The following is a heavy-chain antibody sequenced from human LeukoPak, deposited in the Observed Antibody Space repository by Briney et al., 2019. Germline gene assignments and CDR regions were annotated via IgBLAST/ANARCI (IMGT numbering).Heavy chain of an antibody. J-gene: IGHJ4*02. CDR1: GGSISSSNYY. CDR2: IYYSGST. D-gene: IGHD6-13*01. Sequence: SETLSLTCTVSGGSISSSNYYWGWIRQPPGKGLEWIGSIYYSGSTYYKLSLKSRVTISVDTSKNQFSLKLNFVTAADTAVYYCARDRQQLVYYWGQGTLVTVSS. V-gene: IGHV4-39*07. CDR3: ARDRQQLVYY.